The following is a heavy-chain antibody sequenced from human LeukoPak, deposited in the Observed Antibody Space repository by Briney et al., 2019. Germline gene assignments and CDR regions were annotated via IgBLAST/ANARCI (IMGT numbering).Heavy chain of an antibody. J-gene: IGHJ4*02. CDR3: ARGQGTVTTH. Sequence: PSETLSLTCAVSGGSFSGYYWTWIRQPPGKGLEWIGEINHSGSANYNPSLNSRITISLDTSKNQCSLNVSSVTAADTAVYYCARGQGTVTTHWGQGTLVTVSS. D-gene: IGHD4-17*01. V-gene: IGHV4-34*01. CDR1: GGSFSGYY. CDR2: INHSGSA.